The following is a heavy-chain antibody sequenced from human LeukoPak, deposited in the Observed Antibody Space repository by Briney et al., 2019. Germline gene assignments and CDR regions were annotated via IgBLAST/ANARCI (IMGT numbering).Heavy chain of an antibody. V-gene: IGHV1-18*01. CDR3: AREGPPVVGATSLDFDY. J-gene: IGHJ4*02. Sequence: ASVKVSCKASGYTFTSYGISWVRQAPGQGLEWMGWISAYNGNTNYAQKPQGRVTMTTDTSTSTAYMELRSLRSDDTAVYYGAREGPPVVGATSLDFDYWGQGTLDTVSS. CDR2: ISAYNGNT. D-gene: IGHD1-26*01. CDR1: GYTFTSYG.